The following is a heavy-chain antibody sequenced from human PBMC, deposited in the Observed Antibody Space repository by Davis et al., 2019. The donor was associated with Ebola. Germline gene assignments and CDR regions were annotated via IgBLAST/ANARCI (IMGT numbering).Heavy chain of an antibody. J-gene: IGHJ3*02. CDR1: GFTFSSYW. Sequence: GESLRISCAASGFTFSSYWMSWVRQAPGKGLEWVANIKQDGSEKYYVDSVKGRFTISRDNAKNSLYLQMNSLRAEDTAVYYCASQNRGVDAFDIWGQGTMVTVSS. CDR3: ASQNRGVDAFDI. CDR2: IKQDGSEK. V-gene: IGHV3-7*01.